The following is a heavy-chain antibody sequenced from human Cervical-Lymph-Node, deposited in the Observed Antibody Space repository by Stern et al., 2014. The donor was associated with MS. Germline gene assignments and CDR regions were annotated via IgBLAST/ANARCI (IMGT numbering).Heavy chain of an antibody. J-gene: IGHJ3*02. CDR1: GFTFSSFS. CDR3: ARVDSGGPRGAFDI. Sequence: EVQLVESGGGLVQPGGSLRLSCAASGFTFSSFSMVWVRQAPGKGLEWFSYIMNGGRPPSYADPIKGRFTASRDNDKNLLYLYMNSLRDEDTAVYYCARVDSGGPRGAFDIWGQGTMVTVSS. CDR2: IMNGGRPP. D-gene: IGHD2-15*01. V-gene: IGHV3-48*02.